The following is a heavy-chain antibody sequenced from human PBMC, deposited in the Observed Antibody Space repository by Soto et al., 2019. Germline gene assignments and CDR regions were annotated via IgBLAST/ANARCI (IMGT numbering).Heavy chain of an antibody. J-gene: IGHJ6*02. CDR1: AFTLSRYS. Sequence: GGSLRLSCAASAFTLSRYSMNWVRQAPGKGLEWISYISSGSGTIYYADSVKGRFTISRDNAKNSLYLQMNSLRDEDTAVYYCASDTFANWNFYHYGMDVWGQGTTVTVSS. D-gene: IGHD1-20*01. CDR3: ASDTFANWNFYHYGMDV. CDR2: ISSGSGTI. V-gene: IGHV3-48*02.